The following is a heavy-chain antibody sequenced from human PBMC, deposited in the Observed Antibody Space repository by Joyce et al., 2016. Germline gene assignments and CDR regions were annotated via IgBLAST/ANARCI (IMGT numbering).Heavy chain of an antibody. CDR1: GDSISSGGYH. V-gene: IGHV4-31*03. CDR2: TYYSGKP. J-gene: IGHJ6*03. Sequence: QVKLQESGPGLVKPSQTVSLNCSVSGDSISSGGYHWTWVRQRPGRGREWVGFTYYSGKPYDNPALKSRAAISVDLSKNRFSLRLSSVNAADTAVYHCARGPYELMYHNYYMDVWGKGTTVTVSS. D-gene: IGHD2-8*01. CDR3: ARGPYELMYHNYYMDV.